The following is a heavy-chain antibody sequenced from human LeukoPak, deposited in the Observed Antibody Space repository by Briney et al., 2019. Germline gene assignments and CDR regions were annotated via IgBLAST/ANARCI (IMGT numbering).Heavy chain of an antibody. Sequence: GGSLRLSCAASGFTFDDYGMSWVRQAPGKGLEWVSGINWNGGSTGYADSVKGRFTISRDNAKNSLYLQMNSLRAEDTAVYCRARDGRGYTYGNDFWGQGSLVTVSS. V-gene: IGHV3-20*04. CDR2: INWNGGST. CDR3: ARDGRGYTYGNDF. CDR1: GFTFDDYG. J-gene: IGHJ4*02. D-gene: IGHD5-18*01.